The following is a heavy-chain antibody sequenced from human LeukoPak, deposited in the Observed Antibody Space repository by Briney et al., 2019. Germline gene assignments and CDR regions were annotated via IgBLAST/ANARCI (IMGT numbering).Heavy chain of an antibody. CDR1: GFTFSSYS. J-gene: IGHJ2*01. D-gene: IGHD3-9*01. Sequence: GGSLRLSCAASGFTFSSYSMNWVRQAPGKGLEWVSSSSSSSSYIYYADSVKGRFTISRDNAKNSLYLQMNSLRAEDTAVYFWQKTAYDILTGYYPGYFDLWGRGTLVTVSS. CDR2: SSSSSSYI. V-gene: IGHV3-21*01. CDR3: QKTAYDILTGYYPGYFDL.